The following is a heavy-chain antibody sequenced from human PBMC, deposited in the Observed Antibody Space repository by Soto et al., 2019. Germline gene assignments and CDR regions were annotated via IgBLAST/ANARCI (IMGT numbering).Heavy chain of an antibody. J-gene: IGHJ4*02. CDR3: ARRPKGLGNFAY. CDR1: GGSISSGGAYY. Sequence: QVQLQESGPGLVKPSQTLSLTCAVSGGSISSGGAYYWSWIRQSPGKGLEWIAYIHYSGSTYYNSSLNRRXXMXVXMANNQFSLKVSSATAADTAVYYCARRPKGLGNFAYWGQGTLVTVSS. CDR2: IHYSGST. D-gene: IGHD3-10*01. V-gene: IGHV4-30-4*01.